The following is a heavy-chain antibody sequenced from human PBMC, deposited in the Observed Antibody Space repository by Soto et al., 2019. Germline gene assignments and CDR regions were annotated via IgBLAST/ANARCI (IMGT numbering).Heavy chain of an antibody. V-gene: IGHV3-48*03. J-gene: IGHJ4*02. D-gene: IGHD2-2*01. Sequence: PGGSLRLSCTASGFTFSSYEMNWVRQAPGKXLEWLSYIGSSGSSMNYADSVKGRFTISRDNAKNSLYLQMNSLRAEDTAVYYCARSYCRSTSCYLGIFDYWGQGTLVTVSS. CDR2: IGSSGSSM. CDR1: GFTFSSYE. CDR3: ARSYCRSTSCYLGIFDY.